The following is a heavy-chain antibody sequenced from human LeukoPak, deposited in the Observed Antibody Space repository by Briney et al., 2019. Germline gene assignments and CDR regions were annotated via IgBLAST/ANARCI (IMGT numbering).Heavy chain of an antibody. CDR2: INPNSGAT. J-gene: IGHJ3*02. CDR1: GYTFTSYY. D-gene: IGHD3-16*02. Sequence: ASVKVSCKASGYTFTSYYMHWVRQAPGQGLEWMGWINPNSGATNYAQKFQGRVTMSRDTSINTAYMELSRLRSDDTAVYYCARAPLVEDAFDIWGQGTMVTVSS. CDR3: ARAPLVEDAFDI. V-gene: IGHV1-2*02.